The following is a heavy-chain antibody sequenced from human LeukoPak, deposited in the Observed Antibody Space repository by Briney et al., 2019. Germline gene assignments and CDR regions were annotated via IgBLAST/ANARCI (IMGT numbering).Heavy chain of an antibody. J-gene: IGHJ4*02. Sequence: GEPLKISCKGSGYSITSYWIGWVRQMPGKGLEWMGIIYPGDSDTRYSPSFQGQVTISADKSISTAYLQWSSLKASDTAMYYCARQGVESYGHGLLDYWGQGTLVTVSS. CDR1: GYSITSYW. CDR3: ARQGVESYGHGLLDY. D-gene: IGHD5-18*01. CDR2: IYPGDSDT. V-gene: IGHV5-51*01.